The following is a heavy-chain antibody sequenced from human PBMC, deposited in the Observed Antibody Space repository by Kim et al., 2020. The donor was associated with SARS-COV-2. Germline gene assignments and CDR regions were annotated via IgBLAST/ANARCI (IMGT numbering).Heavy chain of an antibody. V-gene: IGHV1-46*01. D-gene: IGHD2-15*01. CDR1: GYTFTSYY. J-gene: IGHJ4*02. CDR2: INPSGGST. Sequence: ASVKVSCKASGYTFTSYYMHWVRQAPGQGLEWMGIINPSGGSTSYAQKFQGRVTMTRDTSTSTVYMELSSLRSEDTAVYYCARAPHIGRYCSGGSCYFAIVYWGQGTLVTVSS. CDR3: ARAPHIGRYCSGGSCYFAIVY.